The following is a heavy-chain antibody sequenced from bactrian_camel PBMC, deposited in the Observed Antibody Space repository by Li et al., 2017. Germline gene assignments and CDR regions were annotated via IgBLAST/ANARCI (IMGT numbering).Heavy chain of an antibody. CDR1: GYTFSAMC. V-gene: IGHV3S53*01. Sequence: HVQLVESGGGSVQAGGSLKLSCAASGYTFSAMCMAWFRQSPGKEREAVAVFDSDRSINYADSVKGRFTVSRDHATRILYLQMRSLKSEDTAMYYCAADLRAGGALARLTPAYKYRGQGTQVTVS. CDR2: FDSDRSI. J-gene: IGHJ4*01. CDR3: AADLRAGGALARLTPAYKY. D-gene: IGHD4*01.